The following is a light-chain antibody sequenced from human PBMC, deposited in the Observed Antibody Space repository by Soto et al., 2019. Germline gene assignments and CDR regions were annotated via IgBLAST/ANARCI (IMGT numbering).Light chain of an antibody. CDR2: AAS. V-gene: IGKV1-12*01. Sequence: DIHVTHSPSTLSSSFVDRVSISCRASQSVSRWLAWYQQKPGKAPKLLIYAASTLQSGVPSRFSASGSGAEFILTINPLQAEDFATYYCLHTFSFPRTFGQGTKV. J-gene: IGKJ1*01. CDR3: LHTFSFPRT. CDR1: QSVSRW.